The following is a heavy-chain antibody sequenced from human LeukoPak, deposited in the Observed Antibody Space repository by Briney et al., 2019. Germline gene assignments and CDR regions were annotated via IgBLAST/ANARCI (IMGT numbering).Heavy chain of an antibody. CDR3: AREKVGVDY. CDR1: GGSFSGYY. CDR2: INHSGST. D-gene: IGHD1-26*01. Sequence: TSETLSLTCAVYGGSFSGYYWSWIRQPPGKGLEWIGEINHSGSTNYNPSLKSRVTMSVDTSKNQFSLKLSSVTAADTAVYYCAREKVGVDYWGQGTLVTVSS. V-gene: IGHV4-34*01. J-gene: IGHJ4*02.